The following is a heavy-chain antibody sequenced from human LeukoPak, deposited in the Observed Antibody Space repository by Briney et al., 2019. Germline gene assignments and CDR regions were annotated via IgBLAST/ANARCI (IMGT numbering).Heavy chain of an antibody. CDR1: GFTFSSYA. D-gene: IGHD3/OR15-3a*01. J-gene: IGHJ4*02. Sequence: GGSLRLSCAASGFTFSSYAMSWVRQAPGKGLEWVSATSPSGGSTYYADSVKGRSTISRDNFQNTLYLQMNSLRAEDTAVYYCAKKGLEEFDYWGQGALVTVSS. V-gene: IGHV3-23*01. CDR3: AKKGLEEFDY. CDR2: TSPSGGST.